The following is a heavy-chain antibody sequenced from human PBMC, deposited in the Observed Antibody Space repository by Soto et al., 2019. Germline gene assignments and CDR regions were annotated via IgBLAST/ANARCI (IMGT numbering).Heavy chain of an antibody. CDR3: AKREGDGYSLAEFFQH. V-gene: IGHV3-23*01. D-gene: IGHD2-21*01. CDR1: GFTFTSHA. J-gene: IGHJ1*01. CDR2: VSGSGTMT. Sequence: EVQLLESGGGLVQPGGSLRLSCAASGFTFTSHAMSWVRQAPGKGLEWVSVVSGSGTMTYYADSVKGRFTISRDNSRNTLYLQMDSLRAEDTALYYCAKREGDGYSLAEFFQHWGQGTLVTVSS.